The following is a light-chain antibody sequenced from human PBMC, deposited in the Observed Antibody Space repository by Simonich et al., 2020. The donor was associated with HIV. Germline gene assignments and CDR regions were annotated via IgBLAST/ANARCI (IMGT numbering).Light chain of an antibody. CDR1: QSVSSN. CDR3: QQSYNWPRT. V-gene: IGKV3-15*01. J-gene: IGKJ1*01. Sequence: EIVMAQSPATLSVSPGERATHSCRASQSVSSNLAWYQQKPGQAPRLLIYGASTRATSIPARFSGSGSGTEFTLTISSLQSEDFAVYYCQQSYNWPRTFGQGTRVEIK. CDR2: GAS.